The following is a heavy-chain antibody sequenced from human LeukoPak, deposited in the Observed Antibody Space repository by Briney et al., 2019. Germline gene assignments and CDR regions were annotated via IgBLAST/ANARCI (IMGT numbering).Heavy chain of an antibody. J-gene: IGHJ4*02. CDR3: VTYYFDSSGPKKNY. V-gene: IGHV4-39*01. CDR1: GVSISGSSYF. D-gene: IGHD3-22*01. Sequence: SETLSLTCTVSGVSISGSSYFWGWIRQPPGKGLEWIGSIYYSGSTYYNPSLKSRVTISVDTSKNQFSLKLSSVTAADTAVYYCVTYYFDSSGPKKNYWGQGTLVTVSS. CDR2: IYYSGST.